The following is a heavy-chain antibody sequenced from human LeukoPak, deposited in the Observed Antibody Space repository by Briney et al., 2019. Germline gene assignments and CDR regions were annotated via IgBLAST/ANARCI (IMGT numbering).Heavy chain of an antibody. Sequence: GGSLRLSCATSGFTFSGYWMNWVRQAPGKGLEWVSSISSSSSYIYYADSVKGRFTISRDNAKNSLYLQMNSLRAEDTAVYYCASPTGGGYSYGYFDYWGQGTLVTVSS. CDR3: ASPTGGGYSYGYFDY. D-gene: IGHD5-18*01. CDR2: ISSSSSYI. J-gene: IGHJ4*02. V-gene: IGHV3-21*01. CDR1: GFTFSGYW.